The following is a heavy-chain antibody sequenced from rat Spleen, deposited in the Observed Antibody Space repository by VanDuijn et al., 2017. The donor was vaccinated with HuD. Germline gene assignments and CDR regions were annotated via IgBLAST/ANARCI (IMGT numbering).Heavy chain of an antibody. Sequence: QVQVKESGPGLVQPSQTLSLTCTVSGFSLTSNGVSWVRQTPGKGLEWIAAVSSGGNTYYDSTLKSRLSISRDTSKSQVFLKIYSLQTEDTAIYFCTREGHTMDRATYWFAYWGQGTLVTVSS. CDR2: VSSGGNT. CDR3: TREGHTMDRATYWFAY. CDR1: GFSLTSNG. J-gene: IGHJ3*01. V-gene: IGHV2S12*01. D-gene: IGHD1-9*01.